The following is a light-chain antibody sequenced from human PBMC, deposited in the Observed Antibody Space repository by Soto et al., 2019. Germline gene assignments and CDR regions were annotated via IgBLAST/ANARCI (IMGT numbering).Light chain of an antibody. CDR1: QSISCW. CDR3: QQYSGYSRA. V-gene: IGKV1-5*03. Sequence: DIQMTQSPSTLSASVGDRVTITCRASQSISCWLAWDQQRPGKAPKLLIYKASSLESGVPSRFSGSGSGTEVTLTIRSLQPDDVATYYCQQYSGYSRAFGQGTQVEIK. J-gene: IGKJ1*01. CDR2: KAS.